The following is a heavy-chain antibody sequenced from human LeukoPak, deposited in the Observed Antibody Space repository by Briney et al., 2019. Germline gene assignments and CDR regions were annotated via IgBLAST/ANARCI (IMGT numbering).Heavy chain of an antibody. CDR1: GGSFSGCY. J-gene: IGHJ4*02. CDR2: INHSGST. Sequence: SETLSLTCAVYGGSFSGCYWSWIRQPPGKGLEWIGEINHSGSTNYNPSLKSRVTISVDTSKNQFSLKLSSVTAADTAVYYCARTAIAVAGTPFDYWGQGTLVTVSS. D-gene: IGHD6-19*01. V-gene: IGHV4-34*01. CDR3: ARTAIAVAGTPFDY.